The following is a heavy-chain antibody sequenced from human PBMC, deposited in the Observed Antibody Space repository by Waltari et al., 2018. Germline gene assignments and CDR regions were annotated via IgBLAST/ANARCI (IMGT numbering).Heavy chain of an antibody. V-gene: IGHV4-34*01. Sequence: QVQLQQWGAGLLKPSETTSLTCAVSGGSFSGYYWSWTRHPPGKGLAWIGEINHSGSTNYNPSLNSRVTISVDTSKNQFSLKLSSVTAADTAVYYWARTLRYSSGWPSRGWFDPWGQGTLVTVSS. J-gene: IGHJ5*02. D-gene: IGHD6-19*01. CDR3: ARTLRYSSGWPSRGWFDP. CDR2: INHSGST. CDR1: GGSFSGYY.